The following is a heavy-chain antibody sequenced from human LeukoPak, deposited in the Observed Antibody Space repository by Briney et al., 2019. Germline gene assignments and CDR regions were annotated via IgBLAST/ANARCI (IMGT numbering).Heavy chain of an antibody. CDR2: IYYRGST. V-gene: IGHV4-59*01. J-gene: IGHJ4*02. Sequence: SETLSLTCTVSGGSISNYYWTWMRQPPGKRGEWIGYIYYRGSTNYNPSLKSRVTISVDTSKNQFSLKLSSVTAADTAVYYCARVQSGYSYGPFDYWGQGTLVTVSS. CDR3: ARVQSGYSYGPFDY. D-gene: IGHD5-18*01. CDR1: GGSISNYY.